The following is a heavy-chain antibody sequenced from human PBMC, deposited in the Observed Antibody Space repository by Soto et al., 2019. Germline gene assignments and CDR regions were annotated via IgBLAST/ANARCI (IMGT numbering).Heavy chain of an antibody. D-gene: IGHD3-3*01. CDR3: AKNYEITIFGVAPSYGMDV. J-gene: IGHJ6*02. V-gene: IGHV3-23*01. CDR1: GFTFSSYA. CDR2: ISGSGGST. Sequence: EVQLLESGGGLVQPGGSLRLSCAASGFTFSSYAMSWVRQAPGKGLEWVSAISGSGGSTYYADSVKGRFTISRDNYKNTLYLQMNSLRAEDTAVYYCAKNYEITIFGVAPSYGMDVWGQGTTVTVSS.